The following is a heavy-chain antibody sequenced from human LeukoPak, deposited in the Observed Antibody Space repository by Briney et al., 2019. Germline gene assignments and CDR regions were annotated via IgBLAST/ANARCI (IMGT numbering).Heavy chain of an antibody. J-gene: IGHJ4*02. CDR3: ARDPPPYGSGSYSGSDY. CDR2: IYTSGST. D-gene: IGHD3-10*01. V-gene: IGHV4-4*07. CDR1: GGSISSYY. Sequence: SETLSLTCTVSGGSISSYYWSWIRQPAGKGLEWIGRIYTSGSTNYNPSLKSRVTMSVDTSKNQFSLKLSPVTAADTAVYYCARDPPPYGSGSYSGSDYWGQGTLVTVPS.